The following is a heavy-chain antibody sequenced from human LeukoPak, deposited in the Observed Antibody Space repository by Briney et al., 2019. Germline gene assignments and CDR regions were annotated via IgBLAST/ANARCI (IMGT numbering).Heavy chain of an antibody. Sequence: PGGSLRLSCAASGFRFDDYYLSWIRQAPGKGLAWISFISASGGMMDHADSVKGRFTISRDNAKNSVYLEMNNLRAEDTAVYHCARRMVLSPCDYWGPGTLVTVSS. CDR2: ISASGGMM. D-gene: IGHD4/OR15-4a*01. CDR1: GFRFDDYY. V-gene: IGHV3-11*01. J-gene: IGHJ4*02. CDR3: ARRMVLSPCDY.